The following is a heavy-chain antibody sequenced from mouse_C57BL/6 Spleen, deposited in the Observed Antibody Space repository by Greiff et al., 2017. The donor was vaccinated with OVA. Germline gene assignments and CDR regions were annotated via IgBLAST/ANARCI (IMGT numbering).Heavy chain of an antibody. D-gene: IGHD2-1*01. CDR1: GFTFSSYA. J-gene: IGHJ2*01. CDR3: TRGGPGNSYYFDY. V-gene: IGHV5-9-1*02. Sequence: EVKVVESGEGLVKPGGSLKLSCAASGFTFSSYAMSWVRQTPEKRLEWVAYISSGGDYIYYADTVKGRFTISRDNARNTLYLQMSSLKSEDTAMYYCTRGGPGNSYYFDYWGQGTTLTVSS. CDR2: ISSGGDYI.